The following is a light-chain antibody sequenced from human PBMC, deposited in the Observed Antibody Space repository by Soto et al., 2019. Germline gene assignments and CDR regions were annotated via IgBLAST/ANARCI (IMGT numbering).Light chain of an antibody. V-gene: IGKV4-1*01. J-gene: IGKJ4*01. CDR2: WAS. CDR3: QQYYSTPFT. Sequence: DIVMTQSPDSLAVSLGERATINCKSSQSVLYSSNNKNYLAWYQQKPGQPPKLLIYWASTRESGVPDRFSGSGSGTDFTLTISSLQAEDVAVYYCQQYYSTPFTFGGVTKVEIK. CDR1: QSVLYSSNNKNY.